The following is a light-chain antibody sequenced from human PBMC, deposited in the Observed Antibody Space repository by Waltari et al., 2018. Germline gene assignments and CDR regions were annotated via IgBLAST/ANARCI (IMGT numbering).Light chain of an antibody. Sequence: QLVVTQSPSASAPLGASVTLTCTLSSGHSSNVIAWLQQRPEKGPRYLMKVNSDGSHSKGDEIPDRFSGSSSGAERYRTISSLQSDDEADYYCETGGHGTWVFGGGTKLTVL. V-gene: IGLV4-69*01. CDR1: SGHSSNV. CDR2: VNSDGSH. J-gene: IGLJ3*02. CDR3: ETGGHGTWV.